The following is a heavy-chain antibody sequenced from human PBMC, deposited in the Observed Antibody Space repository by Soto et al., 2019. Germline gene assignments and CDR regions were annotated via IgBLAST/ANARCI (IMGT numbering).Heavy chain of an antibody. V-gene: IGHV1-3*01. CDR3: ARDLGGRCSSTSCYAEGDWFDP. J-gene: IGHJ5*02. D-gene: IGHD2-2*01. CDR1: GYTFTSYA. Sequence: QVQLVQSGAEVKKPGASVKVSCKASGYTFTSYAMHWVRQAPGQRLEWMGWINAGNGNTKYSQKFQGRVTITRDTSASTAYMELSSLRSEDTAVYYCARDLGGRCSSTSCYAEGDWFDPWGQGTLVTVSS. CDR2: INAGNGNT.